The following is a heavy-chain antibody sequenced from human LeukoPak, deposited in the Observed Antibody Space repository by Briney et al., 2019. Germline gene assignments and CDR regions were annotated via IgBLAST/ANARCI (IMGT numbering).Heavy chain of an antibody. CDR1: GFTFSSYG. V-gene: IGHV3-33*01. Sequence: GGSLRLSCAASGFTFSSYGMHWVRQAPGKGLEWVAVIWYDGSNKYYADSVKGRFTISRDNSKNTLYLQMNSLRAEDTAVYYCAREVGIQLWLDYWGQGTLVTVSS. J-gene: IGHJ4*02. D-gene: IGHD5-18*01. CDR3: AREVGIQLWLDY. CDR2: IWYDGSNK.